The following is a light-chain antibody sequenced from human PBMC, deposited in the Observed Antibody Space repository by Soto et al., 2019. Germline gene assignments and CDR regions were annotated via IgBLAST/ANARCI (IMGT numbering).Light chain of an antibody. CDR3: QQYKSYPWT. V-gene: IGKV3-15*01. CDR1: QSVSSN. Sequence: EIVMTQSPATLSVSPGERATLSCRASQSVSSNLAWFQQKPGQAPRLLIYGASTRDTGISARFSGSGSGTEFTLTISSLQPDDFGSYYCQQYKSYPWTFGHGTKVDIK. J-gene: IGKJ1*01. CDR2: GAS.